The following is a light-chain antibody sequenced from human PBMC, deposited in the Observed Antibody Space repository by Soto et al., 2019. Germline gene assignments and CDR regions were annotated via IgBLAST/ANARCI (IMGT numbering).Light chain of an antibody. CDR3: SSYTSSSTLMV. CDR1: SSDVGGYNY. J-gene: IGLJ1*01. Sequence: QSALTQPASVSGSPGQSITIYCTGNSSDVGGYNYVSWYQQHPGKAPKLMIYEVSNRPSWVSNRFSGSKSGNTASLSISGLLAEDEADYYCSSYTSSSTLMVFGTGTKLTVL. CDR2: EVS. V-gene: IGLV2-14*01.